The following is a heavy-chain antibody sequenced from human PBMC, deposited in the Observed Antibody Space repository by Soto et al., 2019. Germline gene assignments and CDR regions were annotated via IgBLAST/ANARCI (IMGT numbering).Heavy chain of an antibody. Sequence: QVQLVESGGGVVQPGRSLRLSCAASGFTFSNYGMHWVRQAPGKGLEWVAVISYDGSNKYYADSVKGRFTISRDNSKNTLYLQMNSLRAEDTAVFYCAKDPKGPVTTHYVDYWGQGTLVTVSS. CDR1: GFTFSNYG. CDR2: ISYDGSNK. CDR3: AKDPKGPVTTHYVDY. D-gene: IGHD4-17*01. J-gene: IGHJ4*02. V-gene: IGHV3-30*18.